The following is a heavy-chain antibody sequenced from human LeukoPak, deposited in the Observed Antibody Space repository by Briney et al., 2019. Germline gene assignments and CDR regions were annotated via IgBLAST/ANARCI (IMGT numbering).Heavy chain of an antibody. CDR3: APHEGLSERFDY. D-gene: IGHD1-1*01. CDR1: GFIFSNHG. CDR2: ISGDAGRT. J-gene: IGHJ4*02. Sequence: LPGGALRLSCAASGFIFSNHGMNWVRQAPGKGLEWVSGISGDAGRTYYADSVKGRFTISRDNSKNTLYLQMNSLRAEDTAVYYCAPHEGLSERFDYWGQGTLVTVSS. V-gene: IGHV3-23*01.